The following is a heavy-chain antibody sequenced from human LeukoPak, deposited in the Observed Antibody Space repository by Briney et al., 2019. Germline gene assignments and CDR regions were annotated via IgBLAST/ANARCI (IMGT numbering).Heavy chain of an antibody. CDR2: IYYSGST. V-gene: IGHV4-39*07. J-gene: IGHJ6*03. CDR1: GGSISSSSYY. Sequence: SETLSLTCTVSGGSISSSSYYWGWIRQPSGKGLEWIGSIYYSGSTYYNPSLKSRVTISVDTSKNQFSLKLSSVTAADTAVYYCARDRSPDYGDYLYYYYYMDVWGKGTTVTVSS. D-gene: IGHD4-17*01. CDR3: ARDRSPDYGDYLYYYYYMDV.